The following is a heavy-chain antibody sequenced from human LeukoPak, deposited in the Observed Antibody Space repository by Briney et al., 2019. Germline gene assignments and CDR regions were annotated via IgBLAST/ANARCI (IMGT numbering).Heavy chain of an antibody. CDR2: INHSGST. Sequence: SETLSLTCAVYGGSFSGYYWSWIRQPPGKGLEWIGEINHSGSTNYNPSLKSRVTISVDTSKNQFSLKLSSVTAADTAVYYCAREYSSSWELPDYRGQGTLVTVSS. J-gene: IGHJ4*02. CDR3: AREYSSSWELPDY. V-gene: IGHV4-34*01. D-gene: IGHD6-13*01. CDR1: GGSFSGYY.